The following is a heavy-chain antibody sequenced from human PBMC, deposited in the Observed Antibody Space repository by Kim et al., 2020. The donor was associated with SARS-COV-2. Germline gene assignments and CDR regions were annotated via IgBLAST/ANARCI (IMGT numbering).Heavy chain of an antibody. Sequence: SVKVSCKASGGTFSSYAISWVRQAPGQGLEWMGGIIPIFGTANYAQKFQGRVTITADKSTSTAYMELSSLRSEDTAVYYCARDPGYSYAVPPYYFDYWGQGTLVTVSS. J-gene: IGHJ4*02. CDR2: IIPIFGTA. CDR1: GGTFSSYA. D-gene: IGHD5-18*01. CDR3: ARDPGYSYAVPPYYFDY. V-gene: IGHV1-69*06.